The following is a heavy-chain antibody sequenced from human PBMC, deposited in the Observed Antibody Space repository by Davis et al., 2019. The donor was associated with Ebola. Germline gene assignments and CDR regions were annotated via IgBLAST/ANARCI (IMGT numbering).Heavy chain of an antibody. D-gene: IGHD6-13*01. CDR1: GFTFSSYA. J-gene: IGHJ6*04. CDR3: ARDPGSSWYFMDV. Sequence: GESLKISCAASGFTFSSYAMSWVRQAPGKGLEWLSYISSSSLTTYSADSVKGRFTVSRDNAKNSLYLEMNSLRDEDTAVYYCARDPGSSWYFMDVWGKGTTVAVSS. V-gene: IGHV3-48*02. CDR2: ISSSSLTT.